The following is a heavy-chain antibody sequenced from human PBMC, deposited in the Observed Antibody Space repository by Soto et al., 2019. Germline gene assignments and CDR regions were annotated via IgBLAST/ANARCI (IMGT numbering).Heavy chain of an antibody. Sequence: PGGSLRLSCAASGFTFSNAWMNWVRQAPGKGLEWVGRIKSKTDGGTTDYAAPVKGRFTISRDDSKNTLYLQMNSLKTEDTAVYYCTTAAGIYYYYYYGMDVWGQGTTVTVSS. CDR3: TTAAGIYYYYYYGMDV. CDR2: IKSKTDGGTT. J-gene: IGHJ6*02. V-gene: IGHV3-15*07. D-gene: IGHD6-13*01. CDR1: GFTFSNAW.